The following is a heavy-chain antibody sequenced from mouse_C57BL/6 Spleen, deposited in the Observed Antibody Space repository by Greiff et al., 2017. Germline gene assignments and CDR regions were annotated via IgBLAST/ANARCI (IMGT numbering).Heavy chain of an antibody. CDR1: GYAFSSSW. CDR3: ARDGNYFDY. D-gene: IGHD2-3*01. J-gene: IGHJ2*01. CDR2: IYPGDGDT. V-gene: IGHV1-82*01. Sequence: VQLQESGPELVKPGASVKISCKASGYAFSSSWMNWVKQRPGKGLEWIGRIYPGDGDTNYNGKFKGKATLTADKSSSTAYMQLSSLTSEDSAVYFCARDGNYFDYWGQGTTLTVSS.